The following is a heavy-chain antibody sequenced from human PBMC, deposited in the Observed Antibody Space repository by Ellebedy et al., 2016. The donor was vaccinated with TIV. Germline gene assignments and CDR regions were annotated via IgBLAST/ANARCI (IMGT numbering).Heavy chain of an antibody. V-gene: IGHV3-7*03. CDR3: ARLDAIIDVRSLDY. Sequence: GGSLRLSCAASGFTVSNTYMSWVRQAPGKGLEWVATIKQGGSEKYYVDSVKGRFTISRDNAKNSLYLQMNSLRAEDTAVYYCARLDAIIDVRSLDYWGQGTLVTVSS. CDR2: IKQGGSEK. D-gene: IGHD3-10*01. J-gene: IGHJ4*02. CDR1: GFTVSNTY.